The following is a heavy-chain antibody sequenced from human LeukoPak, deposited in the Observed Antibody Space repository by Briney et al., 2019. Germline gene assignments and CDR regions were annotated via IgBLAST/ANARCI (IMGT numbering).Heavy chain of an antibody. D-gene: IGHD4-17*01. V-gene: IGHV3-30-3*01. CDR1: GFTFSSYA. Sequence: RGGSLRLSCAASGFTFSSYAMHWVRQAPGKGLEWVAVISYDGSNKYYADSVKGRFTIPRDNSKNTLYLQMNSLRAEDTAVYYCARDPFFTTVTNWFDPWGQGTLVTVSS. J-gene: IGHJ5*02. CDR2: ISYDGSNK. CDR3: ARDPFFTTVTNWFDP.